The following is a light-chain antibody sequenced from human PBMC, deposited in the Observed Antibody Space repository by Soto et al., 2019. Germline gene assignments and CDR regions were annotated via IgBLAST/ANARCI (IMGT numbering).Light chain of an antibody. CDR3: QQYNSYPYS. Sequence: IQMTHSPSTLSASVGDRVSITCRASQTIFSWLAWYQQKPGKAPKLLIYKASSLESGVPSRYSGSGSGTELTLTISGLQPDDFATYYCQQYNSYPYSLGQGAKVDIK. CDR2: KAS. J-gene: IGKJ2*03. CDR1: QTIFSW. V-gene: IGKV1-5*03.